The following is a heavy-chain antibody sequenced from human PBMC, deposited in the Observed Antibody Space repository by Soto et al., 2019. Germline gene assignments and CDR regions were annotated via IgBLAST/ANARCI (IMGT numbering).Heavy chain of an antibody. CDR2: IIPIFGTA. CDR1: GGTFSSYA. V-gene: IGHV1-69*13. Sequence: VASVKVSCKASGGTFSSYAISWVRQAPGQGLEWMGGIIPIFGTANYAQKFQGRVTITADESTSTAYMELSSLRSEDTAVYYCARDQRHGSGSYKARGYFDYWGQGTLVT. J-gene: IGHJ4*02. CDR3: ARDQRHGSGSYKARGYFDY. D-gene: IGHD3-10*01.